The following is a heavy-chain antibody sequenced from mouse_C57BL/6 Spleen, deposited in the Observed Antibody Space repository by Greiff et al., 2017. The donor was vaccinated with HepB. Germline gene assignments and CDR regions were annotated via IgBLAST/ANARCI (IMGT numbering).Heavy chain of an antibody. CDR2: IDLSDSYT. J-gene: IGHJ4*01. Sequence: QVQLQQPGAELVMPGASVKLSCKASGYTFTSYWMHWVKQRPGQGLEWIGEIDLSDSYTNYNQKFKGKSTLTVDTSSSTSDLQLRSLTSADAAVYYCARERCNDHYYAMDYWGQGTSVTVSS. CDR3: ARERCNDHYYAMDY. V-gene: IGHV1-69*01. CDR1: GYTFTSYW. D-gene: IGHD2-1*01.